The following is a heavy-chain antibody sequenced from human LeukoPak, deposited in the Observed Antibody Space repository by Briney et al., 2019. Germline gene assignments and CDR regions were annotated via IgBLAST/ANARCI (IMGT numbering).Heavy chain of an antibody. CDR3: AKAVDFWSGYYNY. V-gene: IGHV3-23*01. CDR2: ISGSGGST. J-gene: IGHJ4*02. CDR1: GFTFSSYA. D-gene: IGHD3-3*01. Sequence: GGSLRLSCAASGFTFSSYAMSWVRQAPGKGLEWVPAISGSGGSTYYADSVKGRFTISRDNSKNTLYLQMNSLRAEDTAVYYCAKAVDFWSGYYNYWGQGTLVTVSS.